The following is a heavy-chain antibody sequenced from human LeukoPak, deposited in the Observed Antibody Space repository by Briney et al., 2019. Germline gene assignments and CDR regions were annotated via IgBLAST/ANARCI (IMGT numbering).Heavy chain of an antibody. CDR3: ARGDRGSGQHFDY. CDR1: GFTVSSNY. Sequence: GGPLRLSCAASGFTVSSNYMSWVRQAPGKGLEGFSIIYAGVVTYYADSVRGRFTISRDNSKNTLYLQMNSLGAEDAAVYYCARGDRGSGQHFDYWGQGTLVTVSS. V-gene: IGHV3-53*01. J-gene: IGHJ4*02. D-gene: IGHD1-26*01. CDR2: IYAGVVT.